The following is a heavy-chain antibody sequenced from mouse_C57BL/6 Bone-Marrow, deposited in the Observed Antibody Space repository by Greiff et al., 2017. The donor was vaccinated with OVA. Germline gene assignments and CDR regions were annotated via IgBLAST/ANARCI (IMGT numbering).Heavy chain of an antibody. Sequence: QVQLQQPGAELVRPGTSVKLSCKASGYTFTSYWMHWVKQRPGQGLEWIGVIDPSDSYTNYNQKFKGKATLTVDTSSSTAYMQLRSLTSEDSAVYYCARGYGYDGYWGQGTTLTVSS. CDR2: IDPSDSYT. V-gene: IGHV1-59*01. J-gene: IGHJ2*01. D-gene: IGHD2-2*01. CDR3: ARGYGYDGY. CDR1: GYTFTSYW.